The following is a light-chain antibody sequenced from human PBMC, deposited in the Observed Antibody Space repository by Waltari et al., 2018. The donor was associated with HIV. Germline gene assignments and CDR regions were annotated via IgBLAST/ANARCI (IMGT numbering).Light chain of an antibody. CDR3: QQYGSSPSWT. Sequence: EIVLTQSPGTLSLSPGERATLACRASQSVSSTYLAWYQQKGGQAPRLLIYGASSRATGIPDRFSGSGSGTDFSLTISRLEPEDFAVYYCQQYGSSPSWTFGQGTRVEIK. J-gene: IGKJ1*01. CDR2: GAS. CDR1: QSVSSTY. V-gene: IGKV3-20*01.